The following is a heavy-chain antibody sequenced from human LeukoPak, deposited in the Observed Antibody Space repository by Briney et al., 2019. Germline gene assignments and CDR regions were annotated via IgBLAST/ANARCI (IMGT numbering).Heavy chain of an antibody. V-gene: IGHV1-2*06. CDR2: INPNSGVT. D-gene: IGHD6-19*01. CDR1: GYTFACFY. CDR3: AREDGSGSGGFDF. J-gene: IGHJ4*02. Sequence: ASVKVSCKASGYTFACFYIHWVRQAPGQGLEWMGRINPNSGVTNYAQRFQGRVTMTRDTSISTAYMELNRLTSDDTAVYYCAREDGSGSGGFDFWGQGTLVTVSS.